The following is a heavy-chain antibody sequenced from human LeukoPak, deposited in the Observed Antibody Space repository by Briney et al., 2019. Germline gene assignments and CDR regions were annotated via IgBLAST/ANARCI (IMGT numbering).Heavy chain of an antibody. J-gene: IGHJ2*01. CDR2: IYKTVNT. V-gene: IGHV4-59*01. Sequence: SETLSLTCTVSGGSISSYYWSWVRQPPGQGLEWIGYIYKTVNTNYNPSLKSRATISVDTSKSQFSLKLTSVTAADTAVYFCARDEGNGWPLGWHFDLWGRGTLVTVSS. CDR1: GGSISSYY. CDR3: ARDEGNGWPLGWHFDL. D-gene: IGHD6-19*01.